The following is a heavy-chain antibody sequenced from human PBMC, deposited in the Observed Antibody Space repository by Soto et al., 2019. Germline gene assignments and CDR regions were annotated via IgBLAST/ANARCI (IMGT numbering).Heavy chain of an antibody. CDR2: ISHDGSKT. CDR3: ARAIRGYGAYGGY. D-gene: IGHD5-12*01. V-gene: IGHV3-30*03. J-gene: IGHJ4*02. Sequence: GGSLRLSCAASGFTFSSYGRHWVRQAPGKGLEWVAVISHDGSKTYYADYVKGRFTISRDNNKNTLYLQMNSLRVEDTGVYYCARAIRGYGAYGGYLGQGTLVTVSS. CDR1: GFTFSSYG.